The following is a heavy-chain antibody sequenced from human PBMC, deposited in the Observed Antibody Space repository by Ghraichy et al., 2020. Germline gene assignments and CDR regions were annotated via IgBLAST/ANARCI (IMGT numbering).Heavy chain of an antibody. CDR2: INSDGSST. CDR3: ARVGDYVCIDY. D-gene: IGHD3-16*01. CDR1: GFTFSSYW. J-gene: IGHJ4*02. V-gene: IGHV3-74*01. Sequence: GGSLRLSCAASGFTFSSYWMHWVRQAPGKGLVWVSRINSDGSSTSYADSVKGRFTISRDNAKNTLYLQMNSLRAEDTAVYYCARVGDYVCIDYWGQGTLVTVSS.